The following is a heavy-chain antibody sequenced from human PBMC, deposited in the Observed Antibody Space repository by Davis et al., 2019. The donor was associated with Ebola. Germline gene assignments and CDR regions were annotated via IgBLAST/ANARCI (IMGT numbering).Heavy chain of an antibody. D-gene: IGHD4-17*01. V-gene: IGHV3-11*01. Sequence: PGGSLRLSCAASGFPFGDYYMTWIRQAPGTGLEWISFIGSSGSPIKYADSVNGRFTTSRDNAKNSLYLQMNSLRAEDTAVYYCGRLDYGRKGYAFDIWGQGTMVTVSS. CDR1: GFPFGDYY. CDR2: IGSSGSPI. J-gene: IGHJ3*02. CDR3: GRLDYGRKGYAFDI.